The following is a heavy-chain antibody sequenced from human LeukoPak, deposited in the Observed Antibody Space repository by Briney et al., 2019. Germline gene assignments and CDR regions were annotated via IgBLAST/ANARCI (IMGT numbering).Heavy chain of an antibody. J-gene: IGHJ4*02. CDR2: IYYSGST. D-gene: IGHD7-27*01. CDR1: GGSISSYY. CDR3: ARGTGDTFDY. V-gene: IGHV4-59*01. Sequence: PSETLSLTCTVSGGSISSYYWSWIRQPPGKGLEWIGYIYYSGSTNYNPSLKSRVTISVDTSKNQSSLKLKFVTAADTAVYYCARGTGDTFDYWGQGTLVTVSS.